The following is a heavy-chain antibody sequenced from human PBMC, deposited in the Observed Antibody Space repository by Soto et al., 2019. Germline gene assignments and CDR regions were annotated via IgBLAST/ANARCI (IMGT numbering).Heavy chain of an antibody. V-gene: IGHV3-23*01. CDR3: AKSRTTGTTGPFDD. Sequence: GGSLRLSCAASGFTFSNYAMSWVRQAPGKGLEWVSTISDNGGHTYYADSVKGRFTISRDNSQNTLYVQMNNVRVADTAVYYCAKSRTTGTTGPFDDWGHGTLVTVSS. D-gene: IGHD1-1*01. CDR1: GFTFSNYA. CDR2: ISDNGGHT. J-gene: IGHJ4*01.